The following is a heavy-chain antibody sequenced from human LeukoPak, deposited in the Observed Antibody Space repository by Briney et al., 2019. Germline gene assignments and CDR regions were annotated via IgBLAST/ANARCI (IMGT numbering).Heavy chain of an antibody. CDR2: IYHSGST. D-gene: IGHD3-16*02. J-gene: IGHJ4*02. V-gene: IGHV4-38-2*02. CDR1: GYSISSGYY. CDR3: AREITFGGVIVQHFDY. Sequence: ASETLSLTCAVSGYSISSGYYWGWIRQPLGKGLEWIGSIYHSGSTYYNPSLKGRVTISVDTSKNQFSLKLSSVTAADTAVYYCAREITFGGVIVQHFDYWGQGTLVTVSS.